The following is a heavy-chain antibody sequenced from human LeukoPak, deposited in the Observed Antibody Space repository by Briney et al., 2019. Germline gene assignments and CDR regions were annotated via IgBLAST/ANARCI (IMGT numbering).Heavy chain of an antibody. D-gene: IGHD5-18*01. V-gene: IGHV4-39*07. CDR3: ARDGRGYNYDPVLDY. Sequence: SETLSLTCTVSGGSISGTDYYWGWLRQTPGEGLEWIGSIYYSGYAYFSPSLKSRVTISVDTSRNQFSLRVTSVGAADTAVYYCARDGRGYNYDPVLDYWGQGTLVTVSS. CDR1: GGSISGTDYY. CDR2: IYYSGYA. J-gene: IGHJ4*02.